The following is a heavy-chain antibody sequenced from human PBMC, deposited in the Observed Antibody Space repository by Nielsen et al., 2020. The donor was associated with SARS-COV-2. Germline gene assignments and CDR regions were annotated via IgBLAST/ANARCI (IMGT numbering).Heavy chain of an antibody. CDR3: AKDPRKFDY. V-gene: IGHV3-23*01. Sequence: GESLKISCAASGFTFSSYGMHWVRQAPGKGLEWVSAISGSGGSTYYADSVKGRFTISRDNSKNTLYLQMNSLRAEDTAVYYCAKDPRKFDYWGQGTLVTVSS. CDR1: GFTFSSYG. CDR2: ISGSGGST. J-gene: IGHJ4*02.